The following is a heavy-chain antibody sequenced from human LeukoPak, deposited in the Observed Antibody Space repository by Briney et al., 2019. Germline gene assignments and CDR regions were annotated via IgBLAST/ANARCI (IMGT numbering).Heavy chain of an antibody. CDR3: ARLQVSYFDY. CDR1: GGSISSGTYY. J-gene: IGHJ4*02. CDR2: IYYTGNT. V-gene: IGHV4-39*01. D-gene: IGHD1-14*01. Sequence: PSETLSLTCTVSGGSISSGTYYWGWIRQPPGKGLEWIGNIYYTGNTHYNPSLKSRVTISVDTSKNQLSLELSSVTAADTAVYYCARLQVSYFDYWGQGTLVTVSS.